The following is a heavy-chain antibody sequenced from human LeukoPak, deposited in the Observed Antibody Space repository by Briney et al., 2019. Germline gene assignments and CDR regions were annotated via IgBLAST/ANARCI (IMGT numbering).Heavy chain of an antibody. CDR1: GGSISSNSFY. CDR3: ARAPYSSSSARRIDY. J-gene: IGHJ4*02. D-gene: IGHD6-6*01. V-gene: IGHV4-39*07. CDR2: IHYSGST. Sequence: SETLSLTCTVSGGSISSNSFYWGWIRQPPGKGLEWIASIHYSGSTYSNPSLKSRITISVDTSKNQFSLKLSSVTAADTAVYYCARAPYSSSSARRIDYWGQGTLITVSS.